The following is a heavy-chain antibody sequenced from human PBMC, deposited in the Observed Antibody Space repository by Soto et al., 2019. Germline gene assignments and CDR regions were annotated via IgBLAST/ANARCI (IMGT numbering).Heavy chain of an antibody. CDR2: IDPSDSYV. J-gene: IGHJ4*02. Sequence: GESLKISCQASGYSFTAYWITWVRQMPGKGLEWMATIDPSDSYVDYSPSFRGHVTFSVDRSITTDYLRWNSLKASDSAMYFCTRRASSSYYHFDFWGQGALVTAPQ. V-gene: IGHV5-10-1*01. D-gene: IGHD5-18*01. CDR1: GYSFTAYW. CDR3: TRRASSSYYHFDF.